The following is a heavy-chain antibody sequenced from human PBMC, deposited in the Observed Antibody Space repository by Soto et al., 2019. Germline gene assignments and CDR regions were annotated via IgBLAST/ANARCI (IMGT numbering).Heavy chain of an antibody. CDR3: VRDWSTVWGMDV. CDR1: GFTFSTYW. CDR2: IKQDGSEK. J-gene: IGHJ6*02. D-gene: IGHD4-17*01. Sequence: GGSLRLSCAASGFTFSTYWMNWVRQAPGKGLEWVANIKQDGSEKYYVASVKGRFAISRDNAKDALFLQMNNPRAEDKAVYYRVRDWSTVWGMDVWAQGTTVTVSS. V-gene: IGHV3-7*01.